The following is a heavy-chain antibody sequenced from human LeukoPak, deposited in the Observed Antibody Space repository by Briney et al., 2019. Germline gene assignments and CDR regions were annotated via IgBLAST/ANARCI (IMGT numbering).Heavy chain of an antibody. CDR3: ARATSYYYDSGGYYIDY. D-gene: IGHD3-22*01. J-gene: IGHJ4*02. Sequence: SETLSLTCTVSGGSISSYYWSWIRQPPGKGLEWIGYIYYSGSTNYNPSLKSRVTISVDTSKNQFSLKLSSVTAADTAVYYCARATSYYYDSGGYYIDYWGQGTLVTVSS. CDR1: GGSISSYY. CDR2: IYYSGST. V-gene: IGHV4-59*01.